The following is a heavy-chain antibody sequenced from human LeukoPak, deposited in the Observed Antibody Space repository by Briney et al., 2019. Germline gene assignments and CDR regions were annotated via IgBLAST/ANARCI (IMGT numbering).Heavy chain of an antibody. CDR3: AXXPLTTYYDFWSGYHDAFDI. J-gene: IGHJ3*02. Sequence: ASVKVSCKASGYTFTSYGISWVRQAPGQGLEWMGWISAYNGNTNYAQKLQGRVTMTTDTSTSTAYMELRSLRSDDTAVYYCAXXPLTTYYDFWSGYHDAFDIWGQGTMVTVSS. D-gene: IGHD3-3*01. V-gene: IGHV1-18*01. CDR1: GYTFTSYG. CDR2: ISAYNGNT.